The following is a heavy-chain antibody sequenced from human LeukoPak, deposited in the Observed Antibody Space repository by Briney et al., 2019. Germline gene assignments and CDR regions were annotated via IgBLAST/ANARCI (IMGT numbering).Heavy chain of an antibody. CDR3: ARNLGSNWFDP. J-gene: IGHJ5*02. Sequence: SETLSLTCTVSGGSISSYYWSWIRQPAGKVLEWIGRIHSSGSTNYNPSLKSRVTMSLDASKNQFSLRLTSVTAADSAVYFCARNLGSNWFDPWGQGTLVTVSS. CDR2: IHSSGST. V-gene: IGHV4-4*07. D-gene: IGHD1-26*01. CDR1: GGSISSYY.